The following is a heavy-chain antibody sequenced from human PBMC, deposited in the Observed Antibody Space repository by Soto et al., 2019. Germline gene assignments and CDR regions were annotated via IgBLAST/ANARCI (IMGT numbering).Heavy chain of an antibody. D-gene: IGHD6-19*01. V-gene: IGHV4-28*01. CDR3: ARKIAVSGHDAFDV. CDR2: IYYSGTT. J-gene: IGHJ3*01. CDR1: GYTISSIHW. Sequence: SETLSLTCAVSGYTISSIHWWVWIRQPPGKGLEWIGYIYYSGTTYYNPSLMSRVTMSVDTSKNQISLRLSSVTAVDTAVYYCARKIAVSGHDAFDVWGQGRMVTVSS.